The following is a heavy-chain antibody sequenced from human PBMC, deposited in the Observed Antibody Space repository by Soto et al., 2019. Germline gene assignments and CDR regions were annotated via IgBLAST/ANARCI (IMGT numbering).Heavy chain of an antibody. J-gene: IGHJ4*02. CDR3: AKVGVLLDYSSSQHFDY. CDR2: ISGSGGST. D-gene: IGHD6-13*01. CDR1: GFTFSSYA. V-gene: IGHV3-23*01. Sequence: GGSLRLSCAASGFTFSSYAMSWVRQAPGKGLEWVSAISGSGGSTYYADSVKGRFTISRDNSKNTLYLQMNSLRAEDTAVYYCAKVGVLLDYSSSQHFDYWGQGTLVTVSS.